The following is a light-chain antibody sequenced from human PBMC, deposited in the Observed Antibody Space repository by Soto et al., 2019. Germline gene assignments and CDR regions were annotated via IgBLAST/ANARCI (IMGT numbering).Light chain of an antibody. V-gene: IGKV2-28*01. CDR3: MQPLQPRT. CDR1: QSLLHSNGYNY. CDR2: LGS. J-gene: IGKJ1*01. Sequence: DIVMTQSPLSLPVTPGEPASISCRSSQSLLHSNGYNYLDWYLQKPGQSPQLLIYLGSNRASGVPDRFSGSGSGTDFTLKISRVEAEDVGVYYCMQPLQPRTCGQGTKV.